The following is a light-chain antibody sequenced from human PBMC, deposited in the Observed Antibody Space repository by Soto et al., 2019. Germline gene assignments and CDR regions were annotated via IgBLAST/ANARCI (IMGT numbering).Light chain of an antibody. V-gene: IGKV3-15*01. CDR3: QHYFSWSRT. CDR1: QSVSNH. Sequence: EVVMTQSPATLSVSPGEGATLSCRASQSVSNHLAWYQQRPGQAPRILIYGASTRAAGIPARFSGSGSGTEFTLTISSLQSEYFALYYCQHYFSWSRTFGQGTKVEIK. CDR2: GAS. J-gene: IGKJ1*01.